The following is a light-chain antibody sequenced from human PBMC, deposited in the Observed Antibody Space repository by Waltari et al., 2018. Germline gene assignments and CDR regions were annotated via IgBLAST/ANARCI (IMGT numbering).Light chain of an antibody. CDR2: DVT. CDR3: SSFTSSTTGI. Sequence: SALTQPDSVSGSPGKSITISCSGISSDSGGYNYVSWYQQHPVEAPKLNIYDVTNRPSGVSDRFSGSKSGSSASLTISALHPEVEADYYCSSFTSSTTGIFGGGTKLTVL. CDR1: SSDSGGYNY. V-gene: IGLV2-14*03. J-gene: IGLJ2*01.